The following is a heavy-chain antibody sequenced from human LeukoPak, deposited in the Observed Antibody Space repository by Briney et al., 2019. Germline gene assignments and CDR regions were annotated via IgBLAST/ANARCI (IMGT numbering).Heavy chain of an antibody. D-gene: IGHD1-26*01. V-gene: IGHV3-23*01. CDR1: GFTFSSYA. Sequence: PGGSLRLSCAASGFTFSSYAMSWVRQAPGKGLEWVSAISGSGGSTYYADSVKGRFTISRDNSKNTLYLQMNSLRAEDTAVYYCAKGGLEWELPPGDAFDIWGRGTMVTVSS. CDR2: ISGSGGST. J-gene: IGHJ3*02. CDR3: AKGGLEWELPPGDAFDI.